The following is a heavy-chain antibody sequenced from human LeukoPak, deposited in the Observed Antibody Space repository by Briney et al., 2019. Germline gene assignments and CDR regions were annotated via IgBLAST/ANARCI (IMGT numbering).Heavy chain of an antibody. V-gene: IGHV4-59*12. CDR3: ASPYSSSWTGADWYFDL. D-gene: IGHD6-13*01. Sequence: KPSETLSLTCTVSGGSISSYYWSWIRQPPGKGLEWIGYIYYSGSTNYNPSLKSRVTISVDTSKNQFSLKLSSVTAADTAVYYCASPYSSSWTGADWYFDLWGRGTLVTVSS. CDR1: GGSISSYY. J-gene: IGHJ2*01. CDR2: IYYSGST.